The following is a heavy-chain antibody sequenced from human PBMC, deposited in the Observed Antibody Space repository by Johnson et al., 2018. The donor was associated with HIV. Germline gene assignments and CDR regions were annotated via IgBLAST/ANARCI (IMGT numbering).Heavy chain of an antibody. Sequence: EVQVVESGGGWVQPGGSLRLSCAASGFTVSSNYMSWVRQAPGKGLEWVSVIYSSGSTYYADSVKGRFTISRDKTKNTLNLQMNSLGVEDTAVYYCARGLVGSTTAWEIWGQGTMVTVSS. CDR3: ARGLVGSTTAWEI. D-gene: IGHD1-26*01. CDR1: GFTVSSNY. CDR2: IYSSGST. J-gene: IGHJ3*02. V-gene: IGHV3-66*02.